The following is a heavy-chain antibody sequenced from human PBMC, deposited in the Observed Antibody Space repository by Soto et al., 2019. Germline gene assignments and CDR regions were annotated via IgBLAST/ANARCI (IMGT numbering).Heavy chain of an antibody. CDR2: ITHSGGT. CDR3: ARMSCSSSSCPFDY. V-gene: IGHV4-34*01. J-gene: IGHJ4*02. Sequence: QVQLLQWGAGLLKPSETLSLTCGVYGGSFSNYYWSWIRQPPGKGLEWVGEITHSGGTNYNPPLSTRVTLSLAPPKNQFSLTLRSVTAADTAVYYCARMSCSSSSCPFDYWGQGTLVTVSS. CDR1: GGSFSNYY. D-gene: IGHD2-2*01.